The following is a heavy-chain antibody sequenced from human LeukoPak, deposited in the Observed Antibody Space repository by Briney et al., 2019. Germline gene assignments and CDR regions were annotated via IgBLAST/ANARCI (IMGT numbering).Heavy chain of an antibody. CDR3: ARAHLIAAPGYNWFDP. CDR2: INPNSGGT. D-gene: IGHD6-13*01. CDR1: GYTFTGFY. V-gene: IGHV1-2*02. Sequence: ASVKVSCKASGYTFTGFYMHWVRQAPGQGLEWMGWINPNSGGTNYARKFQGRVTMTRDTSINTAYMELSSLRSDDTAVFYCARAHLIAAPGYNWFDPWGQGTLVTVSS. J-gene: IGHJ5*02.